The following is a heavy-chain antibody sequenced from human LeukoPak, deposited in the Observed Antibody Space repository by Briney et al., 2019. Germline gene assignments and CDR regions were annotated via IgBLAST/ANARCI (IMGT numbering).Heavy chain of an antibody. CDR3: ASGSYYFDY. V-gene: IGHV1-18*01. Sequence: GASVKVSCKASGYTFTSYGISWVRQAPGQGLQWMGLISPDNVDTKSAQNLQGRVILTTDTSTSTAYMELRSLRSDDTAVYYCASGSYYFDYLGQGTLVTVSS. D-gene: IGHD3-10*01. J-gene: IGHJ4*02. CDR2: ISPDNVDT. CDR1: GYTFTSYG.